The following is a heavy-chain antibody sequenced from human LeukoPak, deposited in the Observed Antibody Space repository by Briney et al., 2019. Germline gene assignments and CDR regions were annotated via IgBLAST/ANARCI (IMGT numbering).Heavy chain of an antibody. CDR3: ARENWNLDAFDI. J-gene: IGHJ3*02. CDR2: ISTSSSYI. V-gene: IGHV3-21*01. CDR1: GFTFSSYT. Sequence: GGSLRLSCAASGFTFSSYTMNWVRQPPGKGLEWVSSISTSSSYIYYADSLKGRFTISRDNAKNSLYLQVNSLRAEDTAVYYCARENWNLDAFDIWGQGTMVTVSS. D-gene: IGHD1-7*01.